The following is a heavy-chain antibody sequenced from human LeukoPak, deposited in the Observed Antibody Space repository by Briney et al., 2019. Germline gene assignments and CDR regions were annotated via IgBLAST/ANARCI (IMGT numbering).Heavy chain of an antibody. D-gene: IGHD2-15*01. CDR1: GFTFSSYS. V-gene: IGHV3-48*01. J-gene: IGHJ4*02. CDR2: ISSSSSTI. Sequence: GGSLRLSCAASGFTFSSYSMNWVRQAPGKGLEWVSYISSSSSTIDYADSVKGRFTISRDNAKNSLYLQMNSLTAEDTAVYYCARDYTYCSGSRCYDRFDYWGQGIRVTVSS. CDR3: ARDYTYCSGSRCYDRFDY.